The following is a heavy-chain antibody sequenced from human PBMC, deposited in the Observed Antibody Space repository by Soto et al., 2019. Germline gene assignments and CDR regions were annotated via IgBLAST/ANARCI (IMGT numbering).Heavy chain of an antibody. CDR3: ARDDVLCVGGRCFVIPLDV. J-gene: IGHJ6*03. V-gene: IGHV3-66*01. CDR1: GFTVSSKY. Sequence: GSLRLSCAASGFTVSSKYMTWVRQAPGKGLEWVSLIQSGGTTYYADSVKGRFTISRDTSENTLHLQMDSLRVEDTAVYYCARDDVLCVGGRCFVIPLDVWGNGTTLTLSS. D-gene: IGHD2-15*01. CDR2: IQSGGTT.